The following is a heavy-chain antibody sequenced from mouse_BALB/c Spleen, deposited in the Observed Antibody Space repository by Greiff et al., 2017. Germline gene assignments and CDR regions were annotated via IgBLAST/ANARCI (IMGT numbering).Heavy chain of an antibody. CDR1: GFTFSSYG. D-gene: IGHD2-3*01. J-gene: IGHJ3*01. CDR2: ISSGGSYT. V-gene: IGHV5-6*01. Sequence: EVKLMESGGDLVKPGGSLKLSCAASGFTFSSYGMSWVRQTPDKRLEWVATISSGGSYTYYPDSVKGRFTISRDNAKNTLYLQMSSLKSEDTAMYYCARQGNDGYFAWFAYWGQGTLVTVSA. CDR3: ARQGNDGYFAWFAY.